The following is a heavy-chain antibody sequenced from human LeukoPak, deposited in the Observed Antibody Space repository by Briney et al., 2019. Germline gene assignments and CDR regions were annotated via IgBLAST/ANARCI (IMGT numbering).Heavy chain of an antibody. CDR2: IIPIFGTT. J-gene: IGHJ3*02. V-gene: IGHV1-69*13. CDR3: ARGWDTAKSAFDI. Sequence: SVEVSCKASVGTFSSYAISWVRQAPGQGLEGMGGIIPIFGTTNYAQKFQGRVTITADESTSTAYMELSSLRSEDTAVYYCARGWDTAKSAFDIWGQGTMVTVSS. CDR1: VGTFSSYA. D-gene: IGHD5-18*01.